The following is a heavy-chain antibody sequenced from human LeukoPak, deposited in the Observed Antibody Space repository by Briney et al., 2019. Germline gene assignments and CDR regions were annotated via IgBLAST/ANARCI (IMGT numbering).Heavy chain of an antibody. CDR3: ARPSYCGGDCWYYFDY. J-gene: IGHJ4*02. D-gene: IGHD2-21*02. V-gene: IGHV3-21*01. Sequence: PGGSLRLSCAASGFTFSSYSMNWVRQAPGKGLEWVSSISSSSSYIYYADSVKGRFTISRDNAKNSLYLQMNSLRAEDTAVYYCARPSYCGGDCWYYFDYWGQGTLVTVSS. CDR1: GFTFSSYS. CDR2: ISSSSSYI.